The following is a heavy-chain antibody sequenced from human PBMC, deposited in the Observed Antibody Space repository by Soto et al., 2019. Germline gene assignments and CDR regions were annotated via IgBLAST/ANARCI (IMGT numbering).Heavy chain of an antibody. CDR1: GYSFTSYW. CDR3: ARQKAQHIVVVTAIQMDV. D-gene: IGHD2-21*02. J-gene: IGHJ6*02. Sequence: GESLKISRKGSGYSFTSYWISWVRQMPGKGLEWMGRIDPSDSYTNYSPSFQGHVTISADKSISTAYLQWSSLKASDTAMYYCARQKAQHIVVVTAIQMDVWGQGTTVTVSS. V-gene: IGHV5-10-1*01. CDR2: IDPSDSYT.